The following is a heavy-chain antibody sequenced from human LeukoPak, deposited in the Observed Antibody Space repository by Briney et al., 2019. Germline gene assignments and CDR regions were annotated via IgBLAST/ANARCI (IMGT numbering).Heavy chain of an antibody. CDR1: GYSLSSGHY. D-gene: IGHD6-19*01. V-gene: IGHV4-38-2*02. CDR2: IYHSGNT. Sequence: PSETLSLTCTVSGYSLSSGHYWGWVRQPPGKGLEWIGSIYHSGNTYCNPSLKSRVTISVDTSKNQFSLNLSSVTAADTAVYYCARHGYIAVAGTVDYWGQGTLITVSS. CDR3: ARHGYIAVAGTVDY. J-gene: IGHJ4*02.